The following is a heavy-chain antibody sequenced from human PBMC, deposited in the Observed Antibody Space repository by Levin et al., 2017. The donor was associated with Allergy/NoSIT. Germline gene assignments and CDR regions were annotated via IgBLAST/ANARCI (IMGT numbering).Heavy chain of an antibody. CDR1: TGSITSYY. V-gene: IGHV4-59*01. J-gene: IGHJ4*02. CDR2: IYYSGNT. Sequence: GSLRLSCTVSTGSITSYYWSWIRQPPGKGLEWIGYIYYSGNTNYNPSLKSRVTISVDTSKNQFSLNLSSVTAADTAVYYCARGSSGYFYGWGQGTLVTVSS. CDR3: ARGSSGYFYG. D-gene: IGHD6-19*01.